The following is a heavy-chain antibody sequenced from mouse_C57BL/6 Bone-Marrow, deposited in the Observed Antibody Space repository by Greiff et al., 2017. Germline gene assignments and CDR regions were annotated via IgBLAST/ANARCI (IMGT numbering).Heavy chain of an antibody. CDR1: GYTFTGYW. V-gene: IGHV1-9*01. D-gene: IGHD1-1*01. CDR3: SQPLHNYGSSSYDFDY. J-gene: IGHJ2*01. CDR2: ILPGSGST. Sequence: QVQLKESGAELMQPGASVKLSCKATGYTFTGYWIAWVKQTPGHGLEWIGEILPGSGSTHYNEKFKGKSTFTADTSSNTAYMQLNSLTTEHSAIYYGSQPLHNYGSSSYDFDYWGQGTTLTVSS.